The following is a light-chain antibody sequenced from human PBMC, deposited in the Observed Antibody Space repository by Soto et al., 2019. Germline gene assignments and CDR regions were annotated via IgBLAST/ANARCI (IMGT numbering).Light chain of an antibody. CDR3: QQYNNWPPFT. V-gene: IGKV3-15*01. J-gene: IGKJ3*01. CDR1: QGVGSD. Sequence: EIVMTQSPVTLSASPGERVTLSCRASQGVGSDVAWYQQKPGQAPGLLIYGASIREVGVPARFSGSGSGTEFTLTISSLQSEDFSVYYCQQYNNWPPFTYGPGTIVXIK. CDR2: GAS.